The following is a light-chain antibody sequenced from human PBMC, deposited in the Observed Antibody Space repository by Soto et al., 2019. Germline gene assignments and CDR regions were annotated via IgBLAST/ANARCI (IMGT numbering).Light chain of an antibody. CDR1: QSVDSNY. CDR3: QQYGSSRT. J-gene: IGKJ1*01. CDR2: GAS. Sequence: EIVLTQSPGTLSLSPGERATLSCRASQSVDSNYLAWYQQKPGQAPRLLIYGASSRATGIPDRFSGSGSGTDFTLTISRLEPEDFALYYCQQYGSSRTFGQGTKVDIK. V-gene: IGKV3-20*01.